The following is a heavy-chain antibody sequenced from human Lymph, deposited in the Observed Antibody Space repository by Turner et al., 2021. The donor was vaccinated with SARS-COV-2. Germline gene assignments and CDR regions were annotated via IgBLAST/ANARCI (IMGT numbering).Heavy chain of an antibody. Sequence: HVLLVPSGADVKQPGASVIVSCNASANTFPGYYMHWVRQAPGQGVEWRGWINNNRGGTRYEQKFQGRVTMTRDKSISTADMELSRMRSDDTAVDYCGRGERIAVDGTKYFDYWGQGTLVTVSS. CDR2: INNNRGGT. V-gene: IGHV1-2*02. J-gene: IGHJ4*02. D-gene: IGHD6-19*01. CDR1: ANTFPGYY. CDR3: GRGERIAVDGTKYFDY.